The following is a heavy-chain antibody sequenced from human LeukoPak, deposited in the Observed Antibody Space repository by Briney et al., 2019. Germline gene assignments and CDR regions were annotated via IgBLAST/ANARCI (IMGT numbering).Heavy chain of an antibody. D-gene: IGHD3-10*01. CDR1: GYTFTSYG. J-gene: IGHJ4*02. V-gene: IGHV1-18*01. CDR2: ISAYNGNT. Sequence: GASVKVSCKASGYTFTSYGISWVRQAPGQGLEWMGWISAYNGNTNYAQKLQGRVTMTTDTSTSTDYMELRSLRSDDTAVYYCARGRRNPYYYGSGSYSVWGQGTLVTVSS. CDR3: ARGRRNPYYYGSGSYSV.